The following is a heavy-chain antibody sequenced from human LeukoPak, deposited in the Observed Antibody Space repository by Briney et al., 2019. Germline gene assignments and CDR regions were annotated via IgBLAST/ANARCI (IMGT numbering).Heavy chain of an antibody. Sequence: PGGSLRLSCAASGFTFSSYGMHWVRQAPGKGLEWVAFIRYDGSNKYYADSVKGRFTISRDNSKNTLYLQMNSLRAEDTAVYYCAKVVVAAMPNWFDPWGQGTLVTVSS. D-gene: IGHD2-15*01. V-gene: IGHV3-30*02. CDR2: IRYDGSNK. CDR3: AKVVVAAMPNWFDP. J-gene: IGHJ5*02. CDR1: GFTFSSYG.